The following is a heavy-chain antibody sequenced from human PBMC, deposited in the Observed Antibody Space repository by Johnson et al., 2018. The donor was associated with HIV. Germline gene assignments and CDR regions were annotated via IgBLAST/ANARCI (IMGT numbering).Heavy chain of an antibody. J-gene: IGHJ3*02. CDR1: GFTFSRYD. Sequence: VQLVESGGGLLQPGGSLRLSCAASGFTFSRYDMHWVRQATGKGLEWVSGIGTAGDTYYPGSVKGRFTISRENAKNSLYLQMNNLRAGDTAVYYCARETGTHAFDIWGQGTMVTVSS. CDR3: ARETGTHAFDI. CDR2: IGTAGDT. V-gene: IGHV3-13*01. D-gene: IGHD1-1*01.